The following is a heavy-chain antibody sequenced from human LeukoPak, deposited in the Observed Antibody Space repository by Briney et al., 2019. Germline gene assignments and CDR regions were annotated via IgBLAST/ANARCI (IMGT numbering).Heavy chain of an antibody. D-gene: IGHD4-17*01. CDR2: LSGDGSST. CDR1: GFTFSTYW. CDR3: ARASTTVPNLLDN. J-gene: IGHJ4*02. Sequence: QPGGSLRLSCVASGFTFSTYWMHWVRQAPGKGLLWVSRLSGDGSSTAYADSLKGRFTISRDNAKDTLYLQMTSLGAEDTAVYFCARASTTVPNLLDNWGQGTLVTVSS. V-gene: IGHV3-74*03.